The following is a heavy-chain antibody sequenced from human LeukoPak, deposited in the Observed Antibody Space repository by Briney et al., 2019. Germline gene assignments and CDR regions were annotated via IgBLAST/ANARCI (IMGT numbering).Heavy chain of an antibody. Sequence: SETLSLTCTVSGGSISSGGYYWSWIRQPPGKGLEWIGYIYHSGSTYYNPSLKSRVTISVDRSKNQFSLKLSSVTAADTAVYYCARESLTPGIAVAGNYWGQGTLVTVSS. CDR2: IYHSGST. D-gene: IGHD6-19*01. J-gene: IGHJ4*02. V-gene: IGHV4-30-2*01. CDR3: ARESLTPGIAVAGNY. CDR1: GGSISSGGYY.